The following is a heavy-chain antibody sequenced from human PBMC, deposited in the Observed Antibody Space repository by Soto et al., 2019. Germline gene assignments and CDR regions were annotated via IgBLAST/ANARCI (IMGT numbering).Heavy chain of an antibody. V-gene: IGHV4-4*02. CDR2: IYHSGST. CDR1: GGSISSSNW. D-gene: IGHD6-13*01. Sequence: QEQLQESGPGLVKPSGTLSLTCSVSGGSISSSNWWCWVRQPPGQGLEWICAIYHSGSTNHNPSLKSRVTISVDKCKNQFSVTLSSVTAAETVVYYCARYLEGYSGSWYNWGQGTLVTVSS. CDR3: ARYLEGYSGSWYN. J-gene: IGHJ4*02.